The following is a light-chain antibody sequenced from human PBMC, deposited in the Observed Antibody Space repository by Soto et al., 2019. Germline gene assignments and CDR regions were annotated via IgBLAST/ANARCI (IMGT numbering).Light chain of an antibody. J-gene: IGKJ1*01. Sequence: EIVLTQSPGTLSLSPGERATLSCRASQSVSSSYLAWYQQKPGQAPRLLIYGASSRATGIPDRFSGSGSGTDGTLTISRLEPEDLAVYYCQQYGSSPWTFGQGTKVEIK. CDR3: QQYGSSPWT. CDR2: GAS. CDR1: QSVSSSY. V-gene: IGKV3-20*01.